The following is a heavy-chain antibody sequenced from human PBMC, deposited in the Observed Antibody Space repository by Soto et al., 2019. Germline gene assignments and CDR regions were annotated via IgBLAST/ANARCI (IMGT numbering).Heavy chain of an antibody. D-gene: IGHD2-15*01. CDR1: GFTFSSYA. CDR2: ISYDGSNK. CDR3: ASPIYCSGGSCYYYYYGMDV. V-gene: IGHV3-30-3*01. J-gene: IGHJ6*02. Sequence: QVQLVESGGGVVQPGRSLRLSCAASGFTFSSYAMHWVRQAPGKGLEWVAVISYDGSNKYYADSVKGRFIISRDNSKNTLYLQMNSLRAEDTAVYYCASPIYCSGGSCYYYYYGMDVWGQGTTVTVSS.